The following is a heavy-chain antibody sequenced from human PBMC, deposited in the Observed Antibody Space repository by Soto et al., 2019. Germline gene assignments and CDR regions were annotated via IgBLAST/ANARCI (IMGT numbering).Heavy chain of an antibody. D-gene: IGHD3-10*01. CDR1: GGSFSGYY. J-gene: IGHJ5*02. CDR3: ARGGLLWFGGPVRYNWFEP. CDR2: INHSGST. V-gene: IGHV4-34*01. Sequence: PSETLSLTCAVYGGSFSGYYWSWIRQPPGKGLEWIGEINHSGSTNYNPSLKSRVTISVDTSKNQFSLKLSSVTAADTAVYYCARGGLLWFGGPVRYNWFEPWGQGTLVTVSS.